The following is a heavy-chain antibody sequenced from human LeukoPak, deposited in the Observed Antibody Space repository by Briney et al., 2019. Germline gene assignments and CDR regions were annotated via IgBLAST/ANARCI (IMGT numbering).Heavy chain of an antibody. J-gene: IGHJ4*02. Sequence: GGSLRLSCAVSGFPFSVYEMNWVRQAPGKGPEWVSNIGSSGTTRHYADSVKGRFSISRDNAENSLFLQMNSLRVEDTGIYYCALLAVASDFDYWGQGALVTVSS. CDR3: ALLAVASDFDY. D-gene: IGHD6-19*01. CDR2: IGSSGTTR. V-gene: IGHV3-48*03. CDR1: GFPFSVYE.